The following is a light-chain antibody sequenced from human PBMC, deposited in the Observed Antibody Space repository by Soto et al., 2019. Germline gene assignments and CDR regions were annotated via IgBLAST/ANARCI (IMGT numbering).Light chain of an antibody. J-gene: IGKJ2*01. CDR3: QQSYSTPYT. V-gene: IGKV3-20*01. CDR2: RSS. CDR1: ETISSSH. Sequence: EVVLTQSPGTLSLSPGARATLSCRASETISSSHLAWYQQTPGQAPRLLLYRSSTRATGIPDRFSGSGSGTDFTLTISSLQPEDFATYYCQQSYSTPYTFGQGTKLEIK.